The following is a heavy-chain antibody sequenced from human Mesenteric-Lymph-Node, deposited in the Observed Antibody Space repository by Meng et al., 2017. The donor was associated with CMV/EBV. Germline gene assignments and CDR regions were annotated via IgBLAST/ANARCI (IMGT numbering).Heavy chain of an antibody. J-gene: IGHJ4*02. D-gene: IGHD1-7*01. CDR1: GGTFSSYA. V-gene: IGHV1-2*02. Sequence: ASVKVSCKASGGTFSSYAISWVRQAPGQGLEWMGWINPNSGGTNYAQKFQGRVTMTRDTSISTAYMELSRLRSDDTAVYYCARDPRPSSSTRTNDDYWGQGTLVTVSS. CDR3: ARDPRPSSSTRTNDDY. CDR2: INPNSGGT.